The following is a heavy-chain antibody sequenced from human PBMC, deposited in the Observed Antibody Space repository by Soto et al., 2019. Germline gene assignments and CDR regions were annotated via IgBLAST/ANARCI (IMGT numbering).Heavy chain of an antibody. V-gene: IGHV3-66*01. J-gene: IGHJ6*03. CDR2: IYSGGST. CDR3: ARDLYSSSSLNYYYYSMDV. D-gene: IGHD6-6*01. Sequence: GGSLRLSCAASGFTVSSNYMSWVRQAPGKGLEWVSVIYSGGSTYYADSVKGRFTISRDNSKNTLYLQMNSLRAEDTAVYYCARDLYSSSSLNYYYYSMDVWGKGTTVTVSS. CDR1: GFTVSSNY.